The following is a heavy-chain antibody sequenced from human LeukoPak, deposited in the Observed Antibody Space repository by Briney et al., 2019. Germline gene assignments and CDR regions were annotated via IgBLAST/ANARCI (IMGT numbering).Heavy chain of an antibody. CDR1: GGSISSSNW. V-gene: IGHV4-4*02. D-gene: IGHD3-22*01. CDR2: IYHSGST. J-gene: IGHJ5*02. CDR3: ASTYYFDSSGYYYGGP. Sequence: SETLSLTCAVSGGSISSSNWWSWVRQPPGKGLEWIGEIYHSGSTNYNPSLKSRVTISVDKSKNQFSLKLSSVTAADTAVYYCASTYYFDSSGYYYGGPWGQGTLVTVSS.